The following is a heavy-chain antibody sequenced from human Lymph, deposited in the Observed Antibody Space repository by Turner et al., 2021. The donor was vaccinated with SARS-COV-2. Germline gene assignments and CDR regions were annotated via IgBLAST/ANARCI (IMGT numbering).Heavy chain of an antibody. Sequence: EVQLVESGGGLVKHGGSLRLSCAPSGFTYSTYSMNWVRQARGKGLEWISSISSSSSYIYYADSVKGRFTITRDDAKNSLYLQMNSLRAEDTAVYYCARDIPTTADYFDYWGQGTLVTVSS. CDR1: GFTYSTYS. CDR2: ISSSSSYI. D-gene: IGHD4-17*01. CDR3: ARDIPTTADYFDY. J-gene: IGHJ4*02. V-gene: IGHV3-21*01.